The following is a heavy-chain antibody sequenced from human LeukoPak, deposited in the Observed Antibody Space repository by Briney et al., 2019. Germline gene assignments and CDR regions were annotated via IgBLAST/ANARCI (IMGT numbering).Heavy chain of an antibody. J-gene: IGHJ3*02. D-gene: IGHD4-17*01. CDR2: IKSKTDGGTT. CDR1: GFTFSNAW. V-gene: IGHV3-15*01. CDR3: TRKRDYVNDAFDI. Sequence: GGSLRLSCAASGFTFSNAWMSWVRQAPGKGLEWVGRIKSKTDGGTTDYAAPVKGRFTISRDDSESIAYLQMNSLKTEDTAVYYCTRKRDYVNDAFDIWGQGTLVTVSS.